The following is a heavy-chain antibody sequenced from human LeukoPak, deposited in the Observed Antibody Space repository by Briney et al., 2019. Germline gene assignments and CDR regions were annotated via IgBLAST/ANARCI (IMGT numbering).Heavy chain of an antibody. Sequence: GGSLRLSCAASGFTFSSYSMNWVRQAPGKGLVLVSSISSSSSYIYYADSVKGRFTISRDNAKNSLYLQMNSLRAEDTAVYYCARDLGLEGGYYMDVWGKGTTVTVSS. CDR3: ARDLGLEGGYYMDV. CDR1: GFTFSSYS. J-gene: IGHJ6*03. V-gene: IGHV3-21*01. CDR2: ISSSSSYI. D-gene: IGHD1-1*01.